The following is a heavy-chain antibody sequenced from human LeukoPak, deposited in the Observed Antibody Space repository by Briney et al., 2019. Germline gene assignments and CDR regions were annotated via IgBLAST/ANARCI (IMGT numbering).Heavy chain of an antibody. D-gene: IGHD3-10*01. CDR1: GYTFTGYY. CDR3: ARGPAWFGELLHYYFDY. V-gene: IGHV1-2*04. Sequence: ASVKVSCKASGYTFTGYYMHWVRQAPGQGLEWMGWINPNSGGTNYAQKFQGWVTMTRDTSISTAYMELSRLRSDDTAVYYCARGPAWFGELLHYYFDYWGQGTLVTVSS. J-gene: IGHJ4*02. CDR2: INPNSGGT.